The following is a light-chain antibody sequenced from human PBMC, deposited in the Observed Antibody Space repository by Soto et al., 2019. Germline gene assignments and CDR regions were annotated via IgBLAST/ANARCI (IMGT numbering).Light chain of an antibody. Sequence: DIEMTQSPDSLSVSLGERATINCRSSQSVLHSSNGNNYIAWYQQKPGQPPKLLIYWSSTRESGVPDRFIGSGSGTDFTLTVSSLQAEDVAVYYCQQSYSTPITFGQGTRLEIK. V-gene: IGKV4-1*01. CDR2: WSS. CDR3: QQSYSTPIT. J-gene: IGKJ5*01. CDR1: QSVLHSSNGNNY.